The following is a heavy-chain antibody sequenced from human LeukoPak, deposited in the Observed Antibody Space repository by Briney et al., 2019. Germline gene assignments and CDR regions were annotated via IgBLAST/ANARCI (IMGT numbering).Heavy chain of an antibody. J-gene: IGHJ6*03. Sequence: PSETLSLTCAVYGGSFSGYYWSWIRQPPGKGLEWIGEINHSGSTNYNPSLKSRVTISVDTSKNQFSLKLSSVTAADTAVYYCARRPHTAMVFYYYYYMDAWGKGTTVTVSS. CDR2: INHSGST. D-gene: IGHD5-18*01. V-gene: IGHV4-34*01. CDR1: GGSFSGYY. CDR3: ARRPHTAMVFYYYYYMDA.